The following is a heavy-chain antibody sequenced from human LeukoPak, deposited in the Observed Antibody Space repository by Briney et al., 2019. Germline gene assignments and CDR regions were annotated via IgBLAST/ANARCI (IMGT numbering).Heavy chain of an antibody. D-gene: IGHD5-18*01. CDR2: ISYDGSNK. CDR3: AKAADPAMVDY. CDR1: GFTFSRDG. J-gene: IGHJ4*02. V-gene: IGHV3-30*18. Sequence: GRALRLSCAGFGFTFSRDGMDWLRHAPGKGVQWVAVISYDGSNKYYADSVKGRFTISRDNSKNTLYLQMNSLRAEETAVYYCAKAADPAMVDYWGQGTLVTVSS.